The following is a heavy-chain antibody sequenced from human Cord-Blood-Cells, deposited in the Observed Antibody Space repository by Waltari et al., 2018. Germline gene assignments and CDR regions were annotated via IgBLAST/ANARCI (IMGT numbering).Heavy chain of an antibody. J-gene: IGHJ2*01. D-gene: IGHD7-27*01. CDR1: GGTFSGYS. V-gene: IGHV1-69*01. CDR3: ARASWEQLGIGHFDL. Sequence: QVHPVQSRAEVTTPRSSVTVSCKASGGTFSGYSIRLVRQAPGQGLERMGGIIPIFGTANYAQKFQGRVTITADESTSTAYMELSSLRSEDTAVYYCARASWEQLGIGHFDLWGRGTLVTVSS. CDR2: IIPIFGTA.